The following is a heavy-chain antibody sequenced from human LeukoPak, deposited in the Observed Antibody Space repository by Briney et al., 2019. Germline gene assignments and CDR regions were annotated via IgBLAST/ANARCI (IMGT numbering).Heavy chain of an antibody. D-gene: IGHD3-22*01. V-gene: IGHV3-23*01. Sequence: GGSLRLSCAASGFTFSSYAMRWVRQAPGKGLEWVSAISGSGGSTYYADSVKGRFTISRDNSKNTLYLQMNSLRAEDTAVYYCAKDLMGYYDSSGYYGPLFDYWGQGTLVTVSS. J-gene: IGHJ4*02. CDR2: ISGSGGST. CDR1: GFTFSSYA. CDR3: AKDLMGYYDSSGYYGPLFDY.